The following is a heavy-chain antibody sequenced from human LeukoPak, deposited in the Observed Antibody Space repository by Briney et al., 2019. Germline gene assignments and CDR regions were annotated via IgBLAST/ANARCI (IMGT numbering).Heavy chain of an antibody. CDR1: GDSVISGLYY. V-gene: IGHV4-61*01. J-gene: IGHJ4*02. Sequence: PSETLSLTCSVSGDSVISGLYYWTWVRQPPGKGLEWIGEIHHSKSSNYYPSLKSRVTISVDKSKNQFSLELNSVTAADTAVYYCARGGDWLFDYWGQGILVTVSS. CDR2: IHHSKSS. D-gene: IGHD2-21*02. CDR3: ARGGDWLFDY.